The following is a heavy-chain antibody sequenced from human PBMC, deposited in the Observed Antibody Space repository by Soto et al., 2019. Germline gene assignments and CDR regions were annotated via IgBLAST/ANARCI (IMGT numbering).Heavy chain of an antibody. Sequence: QVQLMQPGAEVMKPGASMTVSCKASGDTFSRHSVHWVRQAPGQGLEWMGRINPGNGDTTYSQEFQGRVTMTRDTSTNKVYMDLSSLRSDDTAVYYCSTRVKGDFDVWGQGTTVVVS. V-gene: IGHV1-46*03. D-gene: IGHD3-3*01. CDR1: GDTFSRHS. J-gene: IGHJ6*01. CDR3: STRVKGDFDV. CDR2: INPGNGDT.